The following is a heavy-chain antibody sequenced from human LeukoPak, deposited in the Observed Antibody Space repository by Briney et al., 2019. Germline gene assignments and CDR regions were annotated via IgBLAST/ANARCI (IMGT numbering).Heavy chain of an antibody. CDR2: IYHSGST. D-gene: IGHD2/OR15-2a*01. CDR3: ARHSPGVLRYYYYYMDV. V-gene: IGHV4-38-2*01. CDR1: GYSISSGYY. Sequence: PSETLPLTCAVSGYSISSGYYWGWIRQPPGKGLEWIGSIYHSGSTYYNPSLKSRVTISVDTSKNQFSLKLSSVTAADTAVYYCARHSPGVLRYYYYYMDVWGKGTTVTVSS. J-gene: IGHJ6*03.